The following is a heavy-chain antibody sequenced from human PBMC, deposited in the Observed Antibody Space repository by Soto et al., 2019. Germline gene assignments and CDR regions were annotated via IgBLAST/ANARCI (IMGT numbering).Heavy chain of an antibody. CDR1: GFTFANFG. J-gene: IGHJ5*01. Sequence: WGSLRLSCGGSGFTFANFGMGWFRQAPGKGLYWVSGISSSGRRTYYADSVKGRFTISRDNSKSTLYLQMDSLRADDTAVYYCPKGSKSGVDIEHSASWGHGYRVTGFS. CDR2: ISSSGRRT. CDR3: PKGSKSGVDIEHSAS. D-gene: IGHD3-3*01. V-gene: IGHV3-23*01.